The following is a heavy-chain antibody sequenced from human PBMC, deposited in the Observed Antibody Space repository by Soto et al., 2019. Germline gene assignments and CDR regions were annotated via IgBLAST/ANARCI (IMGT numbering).Heavy chain of an antibody. V-gene: IGHV3-23*01. Sequence: GWSLRLSCAASGFTFSSYAMSLVRQAPGKGLGWVSAISGSGGSTYYADSVKGRFTISRDNSKNTLYLQMNSLRAEDTAVYYCAKHPAARVDYWGEGTLVTVSS. J-gene: IGHJ4*02. D-gene: IGHD6-6*01. CDR2: ISGSGGST. CDR3: AKHPAARVDY. CDR1: GFTFSSYA.